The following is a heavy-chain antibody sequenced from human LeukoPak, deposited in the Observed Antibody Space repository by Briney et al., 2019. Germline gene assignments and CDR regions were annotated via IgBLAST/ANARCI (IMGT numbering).Heavy chain of an antibody. CDR2: IIPIFGTA. D-gene: IGHD2-21*02. Sequence: AASVKVSCKASGGTFSSYAISWVRQAPGQGLEWMGGIIPIFGTANYAQKFQGRVTITADESTSTAYMELSSLRSEDTAVYYCARDPWVYCGGDCYSDAFDIWGQGTMVTVSS. J-gene: IGHJ3*02. CDR1: GGTFSSYA. CDR3: ARDPWVYCGGDCYSDAFDI. V-gene: IGHV1-69*13.